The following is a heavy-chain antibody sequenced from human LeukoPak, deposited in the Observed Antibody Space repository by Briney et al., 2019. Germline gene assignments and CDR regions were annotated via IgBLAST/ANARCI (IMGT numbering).Heavy chain of an antibody. CDR3: ATSRQQLVGEKYYFDY. CDR1: GFTFSDYY. D-gene: IGHD6-13*01. V-gene: IGHV3-11*04. CDR2: ISSSGSTI. Sequence: GGSLRLSCAASGFTFSDYYMSWIRQAPGKGLEWVSYISSSGSTIYYADSVKGRFTISRDNAKNSLYLQMNSLRAEDTAVYYCATSRQQLVGEKYYFDYWGQGTLVTVSS. J-gene: IGHJ4*02.